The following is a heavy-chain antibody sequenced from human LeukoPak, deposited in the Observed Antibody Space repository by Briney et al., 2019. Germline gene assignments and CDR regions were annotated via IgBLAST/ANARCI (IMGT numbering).Heavy chain of an antibody. CDR3: ARVGSYCMDV. Sequence: SETLSLSCTVSGGSISSYYWSWIRQPPGKGLEWIGYIHYSGSTNYNPSLKSRLTISVDTSKNQFSLKLSSVTAADTAVYYCARVGSYCMDVWGKGSTVTVSS. D-gene: IGHD1-26*01. V-gene: IGHV4-59*01. CDR1: GGSISSYY. J-gene: IGHJ6*03. CDR2: IHYSGST.